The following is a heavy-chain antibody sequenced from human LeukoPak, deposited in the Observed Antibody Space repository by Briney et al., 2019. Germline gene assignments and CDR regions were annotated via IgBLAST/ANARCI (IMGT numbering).Heavy chain of an antibody. CDR1: GYIFSSYH. J-gene: IGHJ6*02. Sequence: ASVKVSCKASGYIFSSYHMTWVRQAPGQGLEWMGVINPSGDSATYTQKFQGRVTMTRDTSTRTVYMEMSSLRSEDTAVYYCARGRSMDVWGQGTTITVSS. V-gene: IGHV1-46*01. CDR3: ARGRSMDV. CDR2: INPSGDSA.